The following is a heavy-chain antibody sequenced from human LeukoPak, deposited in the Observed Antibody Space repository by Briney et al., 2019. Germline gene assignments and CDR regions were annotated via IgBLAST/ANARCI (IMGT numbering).Heavy chain of an antibody. J-gene: IGHJ5*02. Sequence: GASVKVSCKASGGTFSSYAISWVRQAPGQGLEWMGGIIPIFGTANYAQKFQGRVTITTDESTSTAYMKLSSLRSEDTAVYYCARVGPADFWSGYYRSPWFDPWGQGTLVTVSS. CDR1: GGTFSSYA. CDR2: IIPIFGTA. CDR3: ARVGPADFWSGYYRSPWFDP. D-gene: IGHD3-3*01. V-gene: IGHV1-69*05.